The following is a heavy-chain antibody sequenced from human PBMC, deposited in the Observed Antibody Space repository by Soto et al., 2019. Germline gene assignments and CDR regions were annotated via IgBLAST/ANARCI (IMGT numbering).Heavy chain of an antibody. D-gene: IGHD3-9*01. V-gene: IGHV3-30-3*01. J-gene: IGHJ4*02. CDR3: ARDSSLFSLDY. CDR2: ISYDGSNK. Sequence: QVQLVESGGGVVQPGRSLRLSCAASGFTFSSYAMHWVRQAPGKGLEWVAVISYDGSNKYYADSVKGRFTISRDNSKNTLYLQMNSLRAEDTAVYYCARDSSLFSLDYWGQGTLVTVSS. CDR1: GFTFSSYA.